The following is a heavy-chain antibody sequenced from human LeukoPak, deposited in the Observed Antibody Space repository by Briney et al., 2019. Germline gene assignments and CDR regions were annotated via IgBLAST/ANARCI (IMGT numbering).Heavy chain of an antibody. D-gene: IGHD4-23*01. Sequence: SVKVSCKTSGGTFGSYVISWVRQAPGQGLDWMGGILSIFGTADYAQKFQGRVTITADESTNTAYMELKSLTSEDTAVYYCARDRGGLDPWGQGTLVTVSS. CDR1: GGTFGSYV. CDR2: ILSIFGTA. CDR3: ARDRGGLDP. J-gene: IGHJ5*02. V-gene: IGHV1-69*13.